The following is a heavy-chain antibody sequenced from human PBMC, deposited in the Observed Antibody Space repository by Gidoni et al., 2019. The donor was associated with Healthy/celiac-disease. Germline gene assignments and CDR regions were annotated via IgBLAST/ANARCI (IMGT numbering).Heavy chain of an antibody. CDR3: AKYRTLWGIFDY. V-gene: IGHV3-23*01. D-gene: IGHD3-16*01. Sequence: EVQLLEAGGGLVQPGGALRRSGAASGVTFSRYAMSWVRQAPGKGLEWVSAISGRGGRPYYADSVKGRFTISRDNSKNTLYLQMNSLRAEDTAVYYCAKYRTLWGIFDYWGQGTLVTVSS. CDR1: GVTFSRYA. J-gene: IGHJ4*02. CDR2: ISGRGGRP.